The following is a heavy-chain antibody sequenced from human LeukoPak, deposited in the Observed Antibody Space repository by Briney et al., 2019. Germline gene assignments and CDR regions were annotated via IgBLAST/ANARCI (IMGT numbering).Heavy chain of an antibody. CDR3: ARPKRYQLPHIDY. CDR1: GFTFSSYA. V-gene: IGHV4-39*01. CDR2: IYYSGST. J-gene: IGHJ4*02. D-gene: IGHD2-2*01. Sequence: PGGSLRLSCAASGFTFSSYAMSWVRQAPGKGLEWIGSIYYSGSTYYNPSLKSRVTISVDTSENQFSLKLSSVTAADTAVYYCARPKRYQLPHIDYWGQGTLVTVSS.